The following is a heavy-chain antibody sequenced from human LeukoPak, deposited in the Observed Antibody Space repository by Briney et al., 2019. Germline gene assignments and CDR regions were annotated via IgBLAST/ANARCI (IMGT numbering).Heavy chain of an antibody. V-gene: IGHV1-18*01. J-gene: IGHJ6*02. Sequence: PKASVTVSCKASGGTFSSYAISWVRQAPGQGLEWMGWISAYNGNTNYAQKLQGRVTMTTDTSTSTAYMELRSLRSDDTAVYYCARVRGGSSSWYPWYYYGMDVWGQGTTVTVSS. CDR1: GGTFSSYA. D-gene: IGHD6-13*01. CDR2: ISAYNGNT. CDR3: ARVRGGSSSWYPWYYYGMDV.